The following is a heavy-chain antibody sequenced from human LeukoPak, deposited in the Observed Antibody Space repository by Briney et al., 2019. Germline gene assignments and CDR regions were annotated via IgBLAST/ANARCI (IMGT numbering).Heavy chain of an antibody. D-gene: IGHD5-18*01. V-gene: IGHV3-23*01. CDR2: ISGSGGST. CDR3: AKDSKYSYGYPPDY. J-gene: IGHJ4*02. CDR1: GFTFSSYA. Sequence: GGSLRLSCAASGFTFSSYAMSWVRQAPGKGLEWVSAISGSGGSTYYADSVKGRFTISRDNSKNTLYLQMNSPRAEDTAVYYCAKDSKYSYGYPPDYWGQGTLVTVSS.